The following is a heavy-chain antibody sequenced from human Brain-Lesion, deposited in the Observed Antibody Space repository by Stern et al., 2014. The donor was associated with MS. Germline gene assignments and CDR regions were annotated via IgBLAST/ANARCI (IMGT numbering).Heavy chain of an antibody. V-gene: IGHV1-2*02. D-gene: IGHD3-10*01. CDR3: ARGYYGSGRPQKCMDV. CDR1: GYTFTGYY. CDR2: INPNSCGT. Sequence: QAQLVQSGAEVKKPGASVKVSCKASGYTFTGYYMYWVRQAPGQGLEWMGWINPNSCGTHYAQKFQGRVTRTRDTSITTAYMELSRLRSDDTAVYYCARGYYGSGRPQKCMDVWGQGTTVTVSS. J-gene: IGHJ6*02.